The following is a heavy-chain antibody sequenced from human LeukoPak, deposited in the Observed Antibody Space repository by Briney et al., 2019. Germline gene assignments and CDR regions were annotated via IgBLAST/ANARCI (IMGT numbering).Heavy chain of an antibody. D-gene: IGHD6-13*01. J-gene: IGHJ4*02. CDR1: GFTFSSYA. Sequence: GGSLRLSCAASGFTFSSYAMSWVRQAPGKGLEWVSAISGSGGSTYYADSVKGRFTISRDNSKNTLYLQMNSLRAEDTAVYYCAKGERGSSWHFYYFDYWGQGTLVTVSS. CDR2: ISGSGGST. V-gene: IGHV3-23*01. CDR3: AKGERGSSWHFYYFDY.